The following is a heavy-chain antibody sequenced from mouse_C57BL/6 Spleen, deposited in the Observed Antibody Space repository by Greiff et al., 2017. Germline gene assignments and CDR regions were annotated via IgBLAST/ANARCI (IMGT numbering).Heavy chain of an antibody. CDR3: ARHEEYYGSIYAMDY. CDR1: GFTFSSYG. Sequence: EVKLMESGGDLVKPGGSLKLSCAASGFTFSSYGMSWFRRTPDKRLEWVATLSSGGSYTYYPDSVKGRFTISRDNAKNTLYLQISSPMSEDTTMYYCARHEEYYGSIYAMDYGGQGTSVTVSS. V-gene: IGHV5-6*01. D-gene: IGHD1-1*01. J-gene: IGHJ4*01. CDR2: LSSGGSYT.